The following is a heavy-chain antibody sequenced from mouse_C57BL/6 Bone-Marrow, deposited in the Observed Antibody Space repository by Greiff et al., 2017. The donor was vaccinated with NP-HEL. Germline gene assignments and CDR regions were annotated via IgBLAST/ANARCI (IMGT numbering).Heavy chain of an antibody. CDR1: GYSITSGYY. CDR2: ISYDGSN. Sequence: LEESGPGLVKPSQSLSLTCSVTGYSITSGYYWNWIRQFPGNKLEWMGYISYDGSNNYNPSLKNRISITRDTSKNQFFLKLNSVTTEDTATYYCARAGSKGFAYWGQGTLVTVSA. D-gene: IGHD1-1*01. V-gene: IGHV3-6*01. CDR3: ARAGSKGFAY. J-gene: IGHJ3*01.